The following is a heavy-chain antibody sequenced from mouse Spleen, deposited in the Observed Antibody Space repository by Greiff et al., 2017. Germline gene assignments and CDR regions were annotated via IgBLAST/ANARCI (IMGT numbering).Heavy chain of an antibody. Sequence: EVQLQQSGPELVKPGASVKISCKASGYSFTGYCVTWVKQSPEKSLEWIGEINLATDTITFNQNFKAKATLTVDKSSNTAYMQLNSLTSEDSAVYYCARRGGDYWYFDVWGTGTTVTVSS. J-gene: IGHJ1*03. V-gene: IGHV1-42*01. CDR1: GYSFTGYC. CDR3: ARRGGDYWYFDV. CDR2: INLATDTI.